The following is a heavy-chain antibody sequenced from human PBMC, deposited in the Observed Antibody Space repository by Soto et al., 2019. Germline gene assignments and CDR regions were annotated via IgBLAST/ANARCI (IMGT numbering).Heavy chain of an antibody. J-gene: IGHJ6*02. Sequence: EVQLVESGGGLVKPGGSLRLSCEASGFTLTTYTMNWVRQASVKGLEWVSSITSSSGHIYYADSVKGRFTISRDNARNSLYLQMNSMRAEDTAVYYCVRERGLSSFYGMDVWGQGTTVTVSS. CDR2: ITSSSGHI. D-gene: IGHD3-10*01. CDR1: GFTLTTYT. V-gene: IGHV3-21*02. CDR3: VRERGLSSFYGMDV.